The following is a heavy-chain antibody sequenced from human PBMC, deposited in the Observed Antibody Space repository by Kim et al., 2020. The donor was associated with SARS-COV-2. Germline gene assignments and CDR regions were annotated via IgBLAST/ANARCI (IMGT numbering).Heavy chain of an antibody. CDR3: ARDYKDPPGGYSYVFDY. V-gene: IGHV3-30*04. CDR2: ISYDGSNK. J-gene: IGHJ4*02. CDR1: GFTFSSYA. Sequence: GGSLRLSCAASGFTFSSYAMHWVRQAPGKGLEWVAVISYDGSNKYYADSVKGRFTISRDNSKNTLYLQMNSLRAEDTAVYYCARDYKDPPGGYSYVFDYWGQGTLVTVSS. D-gene: IGHD5-18*01.